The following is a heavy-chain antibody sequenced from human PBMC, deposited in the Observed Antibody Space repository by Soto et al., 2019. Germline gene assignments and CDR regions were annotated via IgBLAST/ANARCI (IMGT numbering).Heavy chain of an antibody. D-gene: IGHD3-10*01. CDR1: AFTFSNYA. J-gene: IGHJ4*02. CDR2: ITDNGGDS. CDR3: ARGSEDSYPGSRIFDF. V-gene: IGHV3-23*01. Sequence: EVQLLESGGGLVRPGGSLRLSCAASAFTFSNYAMNWVRQAPGKGLEWVSTITDNGGDSKSADSVRGRFAISRDNSKNILYLQMNSLRAEDSAIYYCARGSEDSYPGSRIFDFWGRGTLVSVSS.